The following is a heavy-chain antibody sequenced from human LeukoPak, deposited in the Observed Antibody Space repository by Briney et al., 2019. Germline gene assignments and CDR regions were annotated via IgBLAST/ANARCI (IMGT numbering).Heavy chain of an antibody. Sequence: ASVKVSCKASGFTFTGYYIHWVRQAPGQGLEWMGWINPNSGGTNYAQKFQGRVTMPWDTSISTAYMELSGLRSDVTTVYYCARRKRIDMDVWGKGTTVTVSS. CDR3: ARRKRIDMDV. D-gene: IGHD2/OR15-2a*01. J-gene: IGHJ6*03. V-gene: IGHV1-2*02. CDR2: INPNSGGT. CDR1: GFTFTGYY.